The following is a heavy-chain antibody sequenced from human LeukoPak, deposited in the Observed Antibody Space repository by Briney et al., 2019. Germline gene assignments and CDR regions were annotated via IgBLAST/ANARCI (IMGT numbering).Heavy chain of an antibody. CDR1: GFTFSSYS. Sequence: PGGSLRLSCAASGFTFSSYSMNWVRQAPGKGLEWVSSISSSSSYIYYADSVKGRFTISRDNAKNSLYLQMNSLRAEDTAVYYCARDRGSSWTRRYDYWGQGTLVTVSS. J-gene: IGHJ4*02. D-gene: IGHD6-13*01. CDR2: ISSSSSYI. V-gene: IGHV3-21*01. CDR3: ARDRGSSWTRRYDY.